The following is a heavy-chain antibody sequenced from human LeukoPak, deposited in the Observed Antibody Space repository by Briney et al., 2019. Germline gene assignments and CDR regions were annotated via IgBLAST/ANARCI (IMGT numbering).Heavy chain of an antibody. CDR1: GFTFSSYS. J-gene: IGHJ3*02. D-gene: IGHD2-2*01. V-gene: IGHV3-21*01. Sequence: GGSLRLSCAASGFTFSSYSMNWVRQAPGKGLEWVSSISSSSSYIYYADSVKGRFTISRDNAKNSPYLQMNSLRAEDTAVYYCAYEGSSASRGAFDIWGQGTMVTVSS. CDR2: ISSSSSYI. CDR3: AYEGSSASRGAFDI.